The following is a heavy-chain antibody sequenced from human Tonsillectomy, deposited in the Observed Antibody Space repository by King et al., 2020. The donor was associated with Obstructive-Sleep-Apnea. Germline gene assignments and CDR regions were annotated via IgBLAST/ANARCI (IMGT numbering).Heavy chain of an antibody. Sequence: VQLVESGGGLVQPGGSLRLSCSASGFTFSFYAMHWVRRAPGKGLEYVSAISSSGGSTYYADSVKGRFTISRDNSKNTLYLQMGSLRTEDTAVYYCVKEVAGTPYYFDYWGQGTLVTVSS. D-gene: IGHD6-19*01. CDR3: VKEVAGTPYYFDY. J-gene: IGHJ4*02. V-gene: IGHV3-64D*06. CDR2: ISSSGGST. CDR1: GFTFSFYA.